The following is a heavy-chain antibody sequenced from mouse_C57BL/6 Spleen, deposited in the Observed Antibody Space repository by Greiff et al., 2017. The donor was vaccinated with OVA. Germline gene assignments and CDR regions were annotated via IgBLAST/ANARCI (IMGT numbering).Heavy chain of an antibody. CDR1: GYTFTSYW. CDR2: IYPGNSDT. D-gene: IGHD2-3*01. J-gene: IGHJ3*01. Sequence: VQLQQSGTVLARPGASVKMSCKTSGYTFTSYWMHWVKQRPGQGLEWIGAIYPGNSDTSYNQKLKGKAKLNAVTSASHAYMELSSRTNEDSAVYYCTRGDYDGYAWFAYWGQGTLVTVSA. V-gene: IGHV1-5*01. CDR3: TRGDYDGYAWFAY.